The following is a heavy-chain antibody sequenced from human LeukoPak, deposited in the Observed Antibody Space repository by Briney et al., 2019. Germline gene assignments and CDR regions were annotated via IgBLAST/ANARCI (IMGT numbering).Heavy chain of an antibody. J-gene: IGHJ4*02. D-gene: IGHD5-18*01. V-gene: IGHV4-39*07. CDR3: ARVGQLWFYYFDY. CDR1: GGSISSSSYY. CDR2: IYYSGST. Sequence: SETLSLTCTVSGGSISSSSYYWGWIRQPPGKGLEWIGSIYYSGSTYYNPSLKSRVTISVDTSKNQFSLKLSSVTAADTAVYYCARVGQLWFYYFDYWGQGTLVTVSS.